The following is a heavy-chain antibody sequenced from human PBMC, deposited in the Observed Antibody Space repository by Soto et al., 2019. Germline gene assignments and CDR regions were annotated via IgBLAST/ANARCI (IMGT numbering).Heavy chain of an antibody. CDR3: ARDADASGWYHYGMDV. V-gene: IGHV3-7*01. D-gene: IGHD6-19*01. CDR1: GFTLSSYW. Sequence: GGSLRLSCAASGFTLSSYWMNWVRQAPGKGLEWVANIKQDGYEKYYVDSVRGRFFISRDNAKNSLYLQLNSLRAEDTAVYYCARDADASGWYHYGMDVWGKGTLVTVSS. CDR2: IKQDGYEK. J-gene: IGHJ6*03.